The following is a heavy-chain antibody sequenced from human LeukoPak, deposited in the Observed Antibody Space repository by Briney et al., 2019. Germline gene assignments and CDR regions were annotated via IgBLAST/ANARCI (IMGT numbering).Heavy chain of an antibody. J-gene: IGHJ6*03. V-gene: IGHV4-59*11. CDR1: GFSIRSHY. D-gene: IGHD3-10*01. Sequence: SKTLSLTCTASGFSIRSHYRSWIRQPPGKGLEWMGYIYYSGSTNYNPSLKSRVTIPLDTSKNQFSMKLSSVTAADTGVYYCAREGTDQYYYYYLDVWGKGTTVTVSS. CDR3: AREGTDQYYYYYLDV. CDR2: IYYSGST.